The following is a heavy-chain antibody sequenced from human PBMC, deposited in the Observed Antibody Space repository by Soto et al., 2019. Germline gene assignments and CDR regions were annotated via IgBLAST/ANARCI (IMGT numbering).Heavy chain of an antibody. D-gene: IGHD6-6*01. CDR1: GYTFTSYA. V-gene: IGHV1-3*01. CDR2: INAGNGNT. J-gene: IGHJ4*02. CDR3: ARHVGSSIIFDY. Sequence: QVQLVQSGAEVKKPGASVKVSCKASGYTFTSYAMHWVRQAPGQRLEWMGWINAGNGNTKYSQKFQGRVTITRDTSASTAYMELSSLRSEDTAVYYCARHVGSSIIFDYWGQGTLVTVSS.